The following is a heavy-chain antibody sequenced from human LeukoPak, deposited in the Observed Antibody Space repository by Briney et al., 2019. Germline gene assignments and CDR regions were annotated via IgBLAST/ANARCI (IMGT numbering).Heavy chain of an antibody. CDR3: ARGSLNYDSSGYYLTRFDP. V-gene: IGHV1-46*01. D-gene: IGHD3-22*01. CDR1: GYTFTSYY. Sequence: GASVKVSCKASGYTFTSYYMHWVRQAPGQGLEWMGIINPSGGSTSYAQKFQGRVTMTRDTSTSTVYMELSSLRSEDTAVYYCARGSLNYDSSGYYLTRFDPWGQGTLVTVSS. CDR2: INPSGGST. J-gene: IGHJ5*02.